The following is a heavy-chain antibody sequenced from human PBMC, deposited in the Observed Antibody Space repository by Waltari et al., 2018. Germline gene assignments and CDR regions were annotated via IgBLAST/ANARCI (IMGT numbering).Heavy chain of an antibody. CDR3: ARDRIPATFRCWFDS. D-gene: IGHD2-2*01. Sequence: QLHLQESGPGLVKPSETLFLTCTVSGDSISSSSYYWGWIRQPPGKGPQWIGSLYYSGITYYNPSLESRVSMSVDTSKNQLSLMLSAGTAADTAVYYCARDRIPATFRCWFDSWGPGTLVTVSS. V-gene: IGHV4-39*07. CDR2: LYYSGIT. CDR1: GDSISSSSYY. J-gene: IGHJ5*01.